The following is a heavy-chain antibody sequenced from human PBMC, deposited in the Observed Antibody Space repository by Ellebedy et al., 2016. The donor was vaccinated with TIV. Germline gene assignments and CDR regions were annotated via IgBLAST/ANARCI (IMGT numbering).Heavy chain of an antibody. V-gene: IGHV1-3*01. CDR1: GYTSSNYG. CDR2: INAGSGDT. Sequence: ASVKVSXXASGYTSSNYGISWVRQAPGQSFEWMGWINAGSGDTIYSQNFQGRVTFTRDTSASTAYMELSSLRSEDTAVYYCVGHYHGGITIFDYWGQGTLVTVSS. CDR3: VGHYHGGITIFDY. D-gene: IGHD3-16*01. J-gene: IGHJ4*02.